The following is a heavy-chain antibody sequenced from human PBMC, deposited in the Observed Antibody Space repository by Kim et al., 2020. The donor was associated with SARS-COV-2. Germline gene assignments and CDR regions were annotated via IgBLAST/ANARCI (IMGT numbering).Heavy chain of an antibody. J-gene: IGHJ4*02. D-gene: IGHD2-15*01. CDR1: GGSISSYY. CDR2: IYYSGST. CDR3: ARAYCSGGSCFYYFDY. Sequence: SETLSLTCTVSGGSISSYYWSWIRQPPGKGLECIGYIYYSGSTNYNPSLKSRVTISVDTSKNQFSLKLSSVTAADTAVYYCARAYCSGGSCFYYFDYWGQGTLVTVSS. V-gene: IGHV4-59*13.